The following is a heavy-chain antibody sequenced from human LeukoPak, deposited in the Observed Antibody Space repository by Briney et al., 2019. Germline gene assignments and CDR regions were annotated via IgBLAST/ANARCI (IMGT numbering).Heavy chain of an antibody. V-gene: IGHV1-2*02. CDR2: INPNSGGT. Sequence: ASVKVSCKASGYTFTGYYMHWVRQAPGQGLEWMGWINPNSGGTNYAQKFQGRVTMTRDTSVSTAYMELSRLRSDDTAVYYCARGQATTWMGFDYWGQGTLVTVSS. CDR1: GYTFTGYY. CDR3: ARGQATTWMGFDY. J-gene: IGHJ4*02. D-gene: IGHD1-26*01.